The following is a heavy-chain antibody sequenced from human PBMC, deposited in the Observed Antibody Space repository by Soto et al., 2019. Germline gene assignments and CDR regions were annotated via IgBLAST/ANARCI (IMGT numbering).Heavy chain of an antibody. CDR1: GGTFSSYT. Sequence: ASVKVSCKASGGTFSSYTISWVRQAPGQGLEWMGRIIPILGIANYAQKFQGRVTITADKSTSTAYMELSGLRSEDTAVYYCASPRIGSSSWYAFDIWGQGTMVTVSS. CDR3: ASPRIGSSSWYAFDI. D-gene: IGHD6-13*01. V-gene: IGHV1-69*02. CDR2: IIPILGIA. J-gene: IGHJ3*02.